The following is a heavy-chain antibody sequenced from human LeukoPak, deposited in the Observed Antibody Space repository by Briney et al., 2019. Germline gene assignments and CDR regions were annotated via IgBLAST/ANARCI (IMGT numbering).Heavy chain of an antibody. J-gene: IGHJ4*02. CDR2: IYTSGST. V-gene: IGHV4-61*02. D-gene: IGHD3-16*01. CDR3: ARESYVAEGNFDY. Sequence: ASETLSLTCTVSGGSISSGSYYWSWIRQPAGKGLEWIGRIYTSGSTNYNPSLKSRVTISVDTSKNQFSLKLSSVTAADTAVYYCARESYVAEGNFDYWGQGTLVTVSS. CDR1: GGSISSGSYY.